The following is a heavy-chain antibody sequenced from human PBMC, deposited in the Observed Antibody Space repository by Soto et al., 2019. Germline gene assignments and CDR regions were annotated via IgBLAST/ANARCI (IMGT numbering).Heavy chain of an antibody. D-gene: IGHD2-21*02. CDR3: ARDLLWGGLRDWYFDL. CDR1: GGSISSGGYY. J-gene: IGHJ2*01. V-gene: IGHV4-30-4*01. Sequence: QVQLQESGPGLVKPSQTLSLTCTVSGGSISSGGYYWSWIRQPPGKGLEWIGYIYYSGSTYYNPSLKSRVTISVDTSKTQFSLKLSSVTAADTAVYYCARDLLWGGLRDWYFDLWGRGTLVTVSS. CDR2: IYYSGST.